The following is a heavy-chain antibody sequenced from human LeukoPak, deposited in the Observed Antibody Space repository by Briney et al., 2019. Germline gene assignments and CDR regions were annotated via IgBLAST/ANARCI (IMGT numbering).Heavy chain of an antibody. V-gene: IGHV4-4*07. Sequence: PSETLSLTCTVSGGSISSYYWSWIRQPAGKGLEWVGRIYTSGSTNYNPSLKSRVTMSVDTSKNQFSLKLNSVTAADTAVYYCARHEWGITNAFDTWGQGTMVTVSS. CDR1: GGSISSYY. CDR2: IYTSGST. CDR3: ARHEWGITNAFDT. J-gene: IGHJ3*02. D-gene: IGHD1-26*01.